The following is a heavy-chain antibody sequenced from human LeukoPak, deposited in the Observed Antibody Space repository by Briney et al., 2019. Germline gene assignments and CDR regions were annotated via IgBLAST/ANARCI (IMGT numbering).Heavy chain of an antibody. J-gene: IGHJ4*02. D-gene: IGHD2-2*01. V-gene: IGHV3-23*01. CDR1: GFTFSNHA. CDR2: LSGSGGNT. Sequence: GGSLRLSCTASGFTFSNHAMSWVRQAPGKGLEWVSALSGSGGNTYYANSVKGRFTISRDNSKNTLYLQMNSLRAEDTAKYYCAKVASLCTSTSCVRGGFDYWGQGTLVTVSS. CDR3: AKVASLCTSTSCVRGGFDY.